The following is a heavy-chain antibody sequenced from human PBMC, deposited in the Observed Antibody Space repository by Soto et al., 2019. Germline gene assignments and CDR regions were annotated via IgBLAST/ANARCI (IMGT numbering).Heavy chain of an antibody. V-gene: IGHV4-31*03. CDR3: ARYKYNWNDGVDY. CDR2: IYYSGST. D-gene: IGHD1-20*01. CDR1: GGSISSGGYY. Sequence: QVQLQESGPGLVKPSQTLSLTCTVSGGSISSGGYYWSWIRQHPGKGLAWIGYIYYSGSTYYNPSLKSRVTISVDTSKNQFSLKLSSVTAADTAVYYCARYKYNWNDGVDYWGQGTLVTVSS. J-gene: IGHJ4*02.